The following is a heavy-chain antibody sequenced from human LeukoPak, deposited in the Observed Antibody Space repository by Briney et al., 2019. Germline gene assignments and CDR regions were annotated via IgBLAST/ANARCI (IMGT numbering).Heavy chain of an antibody. V-gene: IGHV1-2*02. J-gene: IGHJ4*02. CDR3: ARGPPGVFRFLEWNSPLDY. Sequence: ASVKVSCKASGYTFTGYYMHWVRQAPGQGLEWMGWINPNSGGTNYAQKFQGRVTMTRDTSINTAYMELSRLRSDDTAVYFCARGPPGVFRFLEWNSPLDYWGRGTLVTVSS. CDR2: INPNSGGT. D-gene: IGHD3-3*01. CDR1: GYTFTGYY.